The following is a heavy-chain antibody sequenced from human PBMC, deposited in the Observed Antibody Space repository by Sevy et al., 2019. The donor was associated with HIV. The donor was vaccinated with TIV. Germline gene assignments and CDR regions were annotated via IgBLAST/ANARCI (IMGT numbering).Heavy chain of an antibody. Sequence: GGSLRLSCAASGFTFSSYAMSWVRQAPGKGLEWVSAISGSGGSTYYADSVKGRFTISKDISMNTLYLQMNSLGAEDTAVYYCAKFAGSNDAFDIWGQGTMVTVSS. J-gene: IGHJ3*02. V-gene: IGHV3-23*01. D-gene: IGHD2-15*01. CDR1: GFTFSSYA. CDR2: ISGSGGST. CDR3: AKFAGSNDAFDI.